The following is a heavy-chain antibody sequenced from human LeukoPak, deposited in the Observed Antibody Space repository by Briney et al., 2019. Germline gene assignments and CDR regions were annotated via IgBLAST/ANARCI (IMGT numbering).Heavy chain of an antibody. D-gene: IGHD3-16*02. CDR2: IYSSGST. V-gene: IGHV4-4*07. Sequence: SETLSLTCTVSGGSISSYYWSWIRQPAGKGLEWIGRIYSSGSTNYNPSLKSRVTISVDTSKNQFSLKLSSVTAADTAVYYCAVGQNYDYVWGSYRSPPFDYWGQGTLVTVSS. J-gene: IGHJ4*02. CDR3: AVGQNYDYVWGSYRSPPFDY. CDR1: GGSISSYY.